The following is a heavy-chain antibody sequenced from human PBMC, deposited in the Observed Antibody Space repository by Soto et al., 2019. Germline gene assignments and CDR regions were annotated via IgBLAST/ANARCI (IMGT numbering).Heavy chain of an antibody. CDR1: GFTFSSYT. J-gene: IGHJ4*02. CDR3: ARDSVAGHFDY. D-gene: IGHD6-19*01. CDR2: ISSGSSYI. V-gene: IGHV3-21*01. Sequence: GGSLRLSCAASGFTFSSYTMNWVRQAPGKGLEWVSSISSGSSYIYYAETVKGRFTISRGNAKNSLFLQMNTLRAEDTAVYYCARDSVAGHFDYWGQGALVTVSS.